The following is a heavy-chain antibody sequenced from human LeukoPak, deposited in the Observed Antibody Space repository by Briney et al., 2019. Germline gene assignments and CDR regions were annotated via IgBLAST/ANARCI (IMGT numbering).Heavy chain of an antibody. V-gene: IGHV4-39*01. Sequence: SETLSLTCTVSGGSISSSSYYWGWIRQPPGKGLEWIGSIYYDGSTYFNPSLKARVTISVDTSRNQFSLRLSSVTAADTAVYSCARRATSGWFDPWGQGTLVTVSS. D-gene: IGHD1-26*01. CDR2: IYYDGST. J-gene: IGHJ5*02. CDR1: GGSISSSSYY. CDR3: ARRATSGWFDP.